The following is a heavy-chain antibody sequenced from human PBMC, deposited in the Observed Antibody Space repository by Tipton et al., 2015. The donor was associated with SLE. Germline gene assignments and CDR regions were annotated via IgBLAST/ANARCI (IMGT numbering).Heavy chain of an antibody. CDR3: ARGLWGGSYRQYYFDY. CDR1: GGSFSGYY. D-gene: IGHD3-16*02. J-gene: IGHJ4*02. Sequence: LRLSCAVYGGSFSGYYWSWTRQPPGKGLEWIGEINHSGSTNYNPSLKSRVTISVDTSKNQFSLKLSSVTAADTAVYYCARGLWGGSYRQYYFDYWGQGTLVTVSS. V-gene: IGHV4-34*01. CDR2: INHSGST.